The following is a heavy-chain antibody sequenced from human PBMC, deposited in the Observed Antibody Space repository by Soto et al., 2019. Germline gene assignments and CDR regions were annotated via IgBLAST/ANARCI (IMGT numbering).Heavy chain of an antibody. Sequence: QVQLQESGPGLVKPSQTLSLTCTVSGGSISSGGYYWSWIRQHPGKGLEWIGYIYYSGSTYYNPSLKSRVTISVDTSKNQFSLKLGSVTAADTAVYYWARYLVLNRYMVRGAYFDYWGQGTLVTVSS. V-gene: IGHV4-31*03. J-gene: IGHJ4*02. CDR3: ARYLVLNRYMVRGAYFDY. CDR2: IYYSGST. CDR1: GGSISSGGYY. D-gene: IGHD3-10*01.